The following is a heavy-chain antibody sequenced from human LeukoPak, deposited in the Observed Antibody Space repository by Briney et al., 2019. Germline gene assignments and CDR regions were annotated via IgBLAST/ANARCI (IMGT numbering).Heavy chain of an antibody. J-gene: IGHJ4*02. CDR2: IIPIFGTA. Sequence: SVKVSCKASEGTFSSYAISWVRQALGQGLEWMGGIIPIFGTANYAQKFQGRVTITADESTSTAYMELSSLRSEDTAVYYCARGSLEGLDFDYWGQGTLVTVSS. V-gene: IGHV1-69*13. D-gene: IGHD1-1*01. CDR3: ARGSLEGLDFDY. CDR1: EGTFSSYA.